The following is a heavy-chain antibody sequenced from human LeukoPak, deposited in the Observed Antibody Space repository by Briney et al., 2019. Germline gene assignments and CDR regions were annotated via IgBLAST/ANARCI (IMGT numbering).Heavy chain of an antibody. J-gene: IGHJ4*02. V-gene: IGHV4-34*01. D-gene: IGHD5-18*01. CDR3: ARADTAMVTIDY. CDR1: GGSFSGYY. CDR2: INHSGST. Sequence: SETLSLTCAVYGGSFSGYYWSWIRQPPGKGLEWIGEINHSGSTNYNPSLKSRVTISVDTSKNQFFLKLSSVTAADTAVYYCARADTAMVTIDYWGQGTLVTVSS.